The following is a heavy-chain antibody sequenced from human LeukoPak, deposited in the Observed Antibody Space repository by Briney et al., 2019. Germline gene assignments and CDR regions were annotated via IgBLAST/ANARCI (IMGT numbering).Heavy chain of an antibody. D-gene: IGHD3-9*01. CDR3: AREAPGYDILTGYYWRPPRRNFDY. CDR1: GFTFSSYW. Sequence: PGGSLRLSCATSGFTFSSYWMSWVRQAPGKGLEWVANIEQDGSEKYCVDSVKGRFTISRDNAKNSLYLQMNSLRAEDTAVYYCAREAPGYDILTGYYWRPPRRNFDYWGQGTLVTVSP. V-gene: IGHV3-7*01. J-gene: IGHJ4*02. CDR2: IEQDGSEK.